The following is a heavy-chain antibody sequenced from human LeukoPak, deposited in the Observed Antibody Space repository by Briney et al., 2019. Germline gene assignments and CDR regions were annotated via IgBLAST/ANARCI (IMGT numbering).Heavy chain of an antibody. CDR2: ISYDGSNK. CDR3: ARGPEGFYYYYGMDV. CDR1: GFTFSSYA. J-gene: IGHJ6*02. Sequence: GGSLRLSCAASGFTFSSYAMHWVRQAPGKGLEWVAVISYDGSNKYYADSVKGRFTISRDNSKNTLYLQMNSLRAEDTAVYYCARGPEGFYYYYGMDVWGQGTTVTVSS. V-gene: IGHV3-30*04.